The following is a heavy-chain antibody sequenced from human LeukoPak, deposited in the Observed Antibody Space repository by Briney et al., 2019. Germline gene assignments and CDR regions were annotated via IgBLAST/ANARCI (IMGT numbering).Heavy chain of an antibody. CDR3: ARDAVPSGYYNGLDY. J-gene: IGHJ4*02. CDR2: IDYSGST. D-gene: IGHD3-22*01. CDR1: GASIRSSGYF. V-gene: IGHV4-31*03. Sequence: SQTLSLTCTVSGASIRSSGYFWPWLRQHPGKGLEWVGYIDYSGSTYYNPSLKSRVTISVDTSKNQFSLKLNSVTAADTAVYYCARDAVPSGYYNGLDYWGQGTLVTVSS.